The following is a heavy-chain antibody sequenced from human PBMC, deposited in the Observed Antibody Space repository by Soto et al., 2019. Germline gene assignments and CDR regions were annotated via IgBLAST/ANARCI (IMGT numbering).Heavy chain of an antibody. CDR2: ISYDGSNK. V-gene: IGHV3-30-3*01. CDR1: GFTFSSYA. CDR3: AIHLGYFDWLKGIDV. Sequence: PGGSLRLSCAASGFTFSSYAMHWVRQAPGKGLEWGAVISYDGSNKYYADSVKGRFTISRDNSKNTLYLQMNSLRAEDTAVYYCAIHLGYFDWLKGIDVCGQGTTVTVSS. D-gene: IGHD3-9*01. J-gene: IGHJ6*02.